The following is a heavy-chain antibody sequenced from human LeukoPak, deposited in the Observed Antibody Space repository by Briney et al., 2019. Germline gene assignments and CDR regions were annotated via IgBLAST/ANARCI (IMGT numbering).Heavy chain of an antibody. CDR3: ARDLYSSSWYIYYYYGMDV. Sequence: GGSLRLSCAASGFTFSSYGMHWVRQAPGKGLEWVAVIWYDGSNKYYADSVKGRFTISRDNSKNTLYLQMNSLRAEDTAVYYCARDLYSSSWYIYYYYGMDVWGQGTTVTVSS. V-gene: IGHV3-33*01. J-gene: IGHJ6*02. CDR1: GFTFSSYG. D-gene: IGHD6-13*01. CDR2: IWYDGSNK.